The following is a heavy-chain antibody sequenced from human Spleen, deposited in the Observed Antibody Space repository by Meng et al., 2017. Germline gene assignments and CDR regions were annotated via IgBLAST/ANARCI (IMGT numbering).Heavy chain of an antibody. CDR2: INPNSGGT. Sequence: QVQLVHSGAEVKEPGASVKHSCKASGYTFTGYYMHWVRQAPGQGLEWMGRINPNSGGTNYAQKLQGRVTMTRDTSISTAYMELSRLRSDDTAVYYCARDDSSGYYSFDYWGQGTLVTVSS. J-gene: IGHJ4*02. CDR3: ARDDSSGYYSFDY. CDR1: GYTFTGYY. D-gene: IGHD3-22*01. V-gene: IGHV1-2*06.